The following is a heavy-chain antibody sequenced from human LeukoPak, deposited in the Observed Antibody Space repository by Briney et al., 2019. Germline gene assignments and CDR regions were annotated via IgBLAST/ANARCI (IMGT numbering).Heavy chain of an antibody. CDR3: AKDIQRWIQLWLDY. D-gene: IGHD5-18*01. J-gene: IGHJ4*02. Sequence: GGSLRLSCAASGFTFSSYAMSWVRQAPGKGLEWVSAISGSGGSTYYADSVKGRFTISRDNSKNTLYLQMNSLRAEDTAVYYCAKDIQRWIQLWLDYWGQGTLVTVSS. CDR1: GFTFSSYA. CDR2: ISGSGGST. V-gene: IGHV3-23*01.